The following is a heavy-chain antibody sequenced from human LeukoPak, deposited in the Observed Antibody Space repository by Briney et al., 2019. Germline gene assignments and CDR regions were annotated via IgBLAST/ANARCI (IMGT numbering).Heavy chain of an antibody. V-gene: IGHV3-48*03. CDR1: GFTFSSYE. CDR2: ISSSGSTI. Sequence: PGGSLRLSCAASGFTFSSYEMNWVRQAPGKGLEWVSYISSSGSTIYYADSVKGRFTISRDNAKNSLYLQMNSLRAEDTAVYYCSRHTSSWHAMDVWGQGTTVTVSS. J-gene: IGHJ6*01. D-gene: IGHD6-13*01. CDR3: SRHTSSWHAMDV.